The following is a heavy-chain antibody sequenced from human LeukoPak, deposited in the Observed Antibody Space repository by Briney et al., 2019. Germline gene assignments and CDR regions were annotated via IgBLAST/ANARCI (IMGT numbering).Heavy chain of an antibody. V-gene: IGHV3-23*01. CDR2: ISGSGGST. CDR1: GFTFSSYA. CDR3: AKDRKRIAVAGTDY. J-gene: IGHJ4*02. D-gene: IGHD6-19*01. Sequence: GGSLRLSCAASGFTFSSYAMSWVRQALGKGLEWVSAISGSGGSTYYADSVKGRFTIPRDNSKNTLYLQMNSLRAEDTAVYYCAKDRKRIAVAGTDYWGQGTLVTVSS.